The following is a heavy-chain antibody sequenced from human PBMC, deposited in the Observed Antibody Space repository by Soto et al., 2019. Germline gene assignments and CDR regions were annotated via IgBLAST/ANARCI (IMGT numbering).Heavy chain of an antibody. V-gene: IGHV4-30-4*01. CDR2: IYYSGST. Sequence: PSETLSLTCTVSGGSISSGDYYWSWIRQPLGKGLEWIGYIYYSGSTYYNPSLKSRVTISVDTSKNQFSLKLSSVTAADTAVYYCARLIAALSASYYYYGMDVWGQGTTVTVSS. CDR1: GGSISSGDYY. CDR3: ARLIAALSASYYYYGMDV. D-gene: IGHD6-6*01. J-gene: IGHJ6*01.